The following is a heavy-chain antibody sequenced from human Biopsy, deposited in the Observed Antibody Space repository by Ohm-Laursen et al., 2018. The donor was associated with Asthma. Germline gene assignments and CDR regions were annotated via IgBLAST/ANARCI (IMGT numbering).Heavy chain of an antibody. CDR1: GYTFTSAF. V-gene: IGHV1-18*01. D-gene: IGHD4-23*01. Sequence: SVTVSFPTSGYTFTSAFITWFLQVPGHGLECMGWISVYNGNTKVSQKLQDRVTMITDTSPSTASMELRSRRSDATAVYFCARAVDYYHYYGIDVWGQGTTVTVSP. CDR2: ISVYNGNT. CDR3: ARAVDYYHYYGIDV. J-gene: IGHJ6*01.